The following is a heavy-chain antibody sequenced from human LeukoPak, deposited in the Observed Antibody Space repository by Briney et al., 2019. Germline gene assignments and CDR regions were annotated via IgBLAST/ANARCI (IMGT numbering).Heavy chain of an antibody. CDR1: GGPISSGEYY. D-gene: IGHD5-18*01. CDR3: ARALNENSYAFDS. V-gene: IGHV4-30-4*01. CDR2: LSYTGST. J-gene: IGHJ4*02. Sequence: PSETLSLTCTVSGGPISSGEYYWSWIRQPPGKGLEWIGYLSYTGSTYYNPSLKSRVSISVDTSKNQFSLKLMSVTAADTAVYHCARALNENSYAFDSWGQGTLVTVSS.